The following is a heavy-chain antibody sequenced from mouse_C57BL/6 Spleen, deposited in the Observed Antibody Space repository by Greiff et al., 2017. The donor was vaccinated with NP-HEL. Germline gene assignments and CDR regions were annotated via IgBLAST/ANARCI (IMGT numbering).Heavy chain of an antibody. CDR3: TRDLNWFAY. V-gene: IGHV5-9-1*02. CDR1: GFTFSSYA. Sequence: DVMLVESGEGLVKPGGSLKLSCAASGFTFSSYAMSWVRQTPEKRLEWVAYISSGGDYIYYADTVKGRFTISRDNARNTLYLQMSSLKSEDTAMYYCTRDLNWFAYWGQGTLVTVSA. CDR2: ISSGGDYI. J-gene: IGHJ3*01.